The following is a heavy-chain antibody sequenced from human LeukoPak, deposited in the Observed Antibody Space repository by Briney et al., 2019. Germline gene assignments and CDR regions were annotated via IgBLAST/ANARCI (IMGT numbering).Heavy chain of an antibody. CDR1: GFTFSNYA. J-gene: IGHJ4*02. V-gene: IGHV3-20*01. Sequence: PGGSLRLSCAASGFTFSNYAMSWVRQAPGKGLEWVSGINWNGGSTGYADSVKGRFTISRDNAKNSLYLQMNSLRAEDTALYHCARVPSDYGDYDSYFDYWGQGTLVTVSS. D-gene: IGHD4-17*01. CDR2: INWNGGST. CDR3: ARVPSDYGDYDSYFDY.